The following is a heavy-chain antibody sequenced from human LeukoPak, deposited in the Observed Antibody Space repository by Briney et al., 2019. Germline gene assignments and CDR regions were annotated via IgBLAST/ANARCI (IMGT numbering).Heavy chain of an antibody. D-gene: IGHD4-17*01. CDR2: IGSSGDIT. Sequence: GGSLRLSCAASGFTFSSYAMSWVRQAPGMGLEWVSSIGSSGDITYYADSVKGRFTISRDNSKNTLYLQMNSLRAEDTAVYYCVKDVDNGDYVVYWGQGTLVTVSS. CDR3: VKDVDNGDYVVY. CDR1: GFTFSSYA. J-gene: IGHJ4*02. V-gene: IGHV3-23*01.